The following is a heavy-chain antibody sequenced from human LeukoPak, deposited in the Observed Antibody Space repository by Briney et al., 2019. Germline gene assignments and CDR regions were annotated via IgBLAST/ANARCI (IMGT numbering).Heavy chain of an antibody. CDR3: ARPGGRDHGGNSVAFDI. D-gene: IGHD4-23*01. CDR2: IYNAGNT. V-gene: IGHV4-59*08. CDR1: GGSISGYY. J-gene: IGHJ3*02. Sequence: SETLSLTCTVSGGSISGYYWNWIRQSPGKGLEWIGFIYNAGNTNYNPSLKSRVTISADPTKNQVSLNLSSVTAADTAVYYCARPGGRDHGGNSVAFDIWGQGTMVTVSS.